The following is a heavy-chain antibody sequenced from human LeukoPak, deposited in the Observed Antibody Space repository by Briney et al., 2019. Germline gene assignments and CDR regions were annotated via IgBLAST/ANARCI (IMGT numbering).Heavy chain of an antibody. CDR3: ARGSSQLAY. D-gene: IGHD3-16*01. CDR2: ISTSGGST. V-gene: IGHV3-23*01. Sequence: GGSLRLSCAASGFTFNNYDMSWVRQAPGKGLEWVSSISTSGGSTYYADSVKGRFTISRDNSKSTLFLQMNNLRGDDTAVYYCARGSSQLAYWGQGTLVTVSS. CDR1: GFTFNNYD. J-gene: IGHJ4*02.